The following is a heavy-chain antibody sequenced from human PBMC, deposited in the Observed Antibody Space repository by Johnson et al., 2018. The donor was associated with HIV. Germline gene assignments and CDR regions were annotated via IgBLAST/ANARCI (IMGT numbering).Heavy chain of an antibody. V-gene: IGHV3-30*14. CDR3: ARGTGTDDAFDI. CDR2: ISYDGSNK. D-gene: IGHD1-1*01. Sequence: QVQLVESRGGLVQPGGSLRLSCAASGFTFSSYAMHWVRQAPGKGLEWVAVISYDGSNKYYADSVKGRFTISRDNSKNTLYLQMNSMRAEDTAVYYCARGTGTDDAFDIWGQGTMVTVSS. J-gene: IGHJ3*02. CDR1: GFTFSSYA.